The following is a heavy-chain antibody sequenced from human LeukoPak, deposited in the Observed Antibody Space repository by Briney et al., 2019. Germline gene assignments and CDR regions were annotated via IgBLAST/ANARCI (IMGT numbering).Heavy chain of an antibody. D-gene: IGHD2-2*02. CDR1: GFTFGDYA. Sequence: PGGSLRLSCTASGFTFGDYAMSWVRQAPGKGLEWVGFIRSKAYGGTTEYAASVKGRFTISRDDSKSIAYLQMNSLKTEDTAVYYCTIHGGYCSSTSCYSFDYWGQGTLVTVSS. V-gene: IGHV3-49*04. J-gene: IGHJ4*02. CDR3: TIHGGYCSSTSCYSFDY. CDR2: IRSKAYGGTT.